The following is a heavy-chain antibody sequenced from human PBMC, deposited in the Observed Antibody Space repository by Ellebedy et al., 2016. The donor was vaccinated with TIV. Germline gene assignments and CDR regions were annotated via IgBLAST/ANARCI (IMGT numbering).Heavy chain of an antibody. CDR1: GFTFSSLA. CDR2: ISGSGGST. Sequence: PGGSLRLSCAASGFTFSSLAMNWVRQAPGKGLEWVSGISGSGGSTYYTDSVKGRFTISRENSQNMVFLEMNSLRDEDTAVYYCARYDYASSFDHWGQGTLVTVSS. V-gene: IGHV3-23*01. CDR3: ARYDYASSFDH. J-gene: IGHJ4*02. D-gene: IGHD4-17*01.